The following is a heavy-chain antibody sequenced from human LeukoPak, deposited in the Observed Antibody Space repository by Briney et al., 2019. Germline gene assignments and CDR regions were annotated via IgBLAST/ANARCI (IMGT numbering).Heavy chain of an antibody. J-gene: IGHJ4*02. Sequence: ASVKVSCKASGYTFTGYYMRWVRQAPGQGLEWMGWINPNSGGTNYAQKFQGRVTMTRDTSISTAYMELSRLRSDDTAVYYCARDDSGSYSVDYWGQGTLVTVSS. D-gene: IGHD1-26*01. CDR3: ARDDSGSYSVDY. CDR1: GYTFTGYY. CDR2: INPNSGGT. V-gene: IGHV1-2*02.